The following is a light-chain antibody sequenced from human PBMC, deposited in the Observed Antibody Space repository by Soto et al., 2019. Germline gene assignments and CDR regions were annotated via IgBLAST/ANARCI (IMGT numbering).Light chain of an antibody. J-gene: IGKJ3*01. CDR2: GAS. V-gene: IGKV3-20*01. CDR3: QQYGSSPGFT. Sequence: VLTQSPGTLSLSPGERATLSCRASQSVSSSYLAWYQQKPGQAPRLLIYGASSRATGIPDRFSGSGSGTDFTLTISRLEPEDSAVYYCQQYGSSPGFTFGPGTKVDIK. CDR1: QSVSSSY.